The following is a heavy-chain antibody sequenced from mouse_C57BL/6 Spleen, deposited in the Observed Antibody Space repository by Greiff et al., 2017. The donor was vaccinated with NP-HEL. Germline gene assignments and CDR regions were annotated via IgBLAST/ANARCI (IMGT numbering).Heavy chain of an antibody. V-gene: IGHV1-64*01. Sequence: LQPGAELVKPGASVKLSCKASGYTFTSYWMHWVKQRPGQGLEWIGMIHPNSGSTNYNEKFKSKATLTVDKSSSTAYMQLSSLTSEDSAVYYCAGHDYGSSDYGYFDVWGTGTTVTVSS. J-gene: IGHJ1*03. D-gene: IGHD1-1*01. CDR3: AGHDYGSSDYGYFDV. CDR2: IHPNSGST. CDR1: GYTFTSYW.